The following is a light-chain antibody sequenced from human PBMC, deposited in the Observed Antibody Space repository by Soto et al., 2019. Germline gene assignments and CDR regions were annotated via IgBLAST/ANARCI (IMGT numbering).Light chain of an antibody. V-gene: IGKV1-39*01. CDR2: AAS. Sequence: DVQMTQSPSSLSAPVGDRVTITCQASHDIGTYLNWYQQKPGKAPKLLIYAASSLQSGVPSRFSGSGSGTDFTLTISSLQPEDFATYYCHQSRTFGQGTKVEIK. CDR3: HQSRT. J-gene: IGKJ1*01. CDR1: HDIGTY.